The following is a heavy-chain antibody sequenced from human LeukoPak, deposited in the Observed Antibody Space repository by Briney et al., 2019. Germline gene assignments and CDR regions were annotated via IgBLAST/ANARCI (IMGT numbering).Heavy chain of an antibody. CDR1: GVSISTYN. J-gene: IGHJ4*02. D-gene: IGHD2-15*01. Sequence: SETLSLTCTVSGVSISTYNWSWIRQPAGKGLEWIGRIHASGSTNYNPSLKSRVTMSVDTSKNQFSLRLNSMTAADTAVYYCARGYCSGVSCYWVDFWGQGTLVTVSS. CDR3: ARGYCSGVSCYWVDF. V-gene: IGHV4-4*07. CDR2: IHASGST.